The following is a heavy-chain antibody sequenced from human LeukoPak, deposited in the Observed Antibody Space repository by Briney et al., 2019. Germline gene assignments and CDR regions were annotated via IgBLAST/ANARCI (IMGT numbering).Heavy chain of an antibody. V-gene: IGHV3-23*01. Sequence: SSSSYYWGWVRQAPGKGLEWVSAISGSGGSTYYADSVKGRFTISRDNSKNTLYLQMNSLRAEDTAVYYCARILPYYDILGVDYWGQGTLVTVSS. CDR3: ARILPYYDILGVDY. D-gene: IGHD3-9*01. CDR1: SSSSYY. J-gene: IGHJ4*02. CDR2: ISGSGGST.